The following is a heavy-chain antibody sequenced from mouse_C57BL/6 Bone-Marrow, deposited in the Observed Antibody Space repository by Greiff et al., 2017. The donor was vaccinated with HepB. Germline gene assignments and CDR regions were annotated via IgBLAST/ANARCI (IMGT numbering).Heavy chain of an antibody. Sequence: EVQLQQSGPELVKPGASVKISCKASGYSFTGYYMNWVKQSPEKSLEWIGEINPSTGGTTYNQKFKAKATLTVDKSSSTAYMQLKSLTSEDSAVYYCARGGDYLLYYYAMDYWGQGTSVTVSS. V-gene: IGHV1-42*01. CDR2: INPSTGGT. CDR3: ARGGDYLLYYYAMDY. CDR1: GYSFTGYY. J-gene: IGHJ4*01. D-gene: IGHD2-4*01.